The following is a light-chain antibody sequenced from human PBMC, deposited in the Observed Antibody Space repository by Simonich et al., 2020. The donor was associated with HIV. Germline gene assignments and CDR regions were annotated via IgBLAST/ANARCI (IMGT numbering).Light chain of an antibody. Sequence: EIVLTQSPATLSLSPGERATISCRASQSVSSYLAWYQQKPGQAPRLLISDASNRATGIPARFSGSGSGTDFTLTISSLEPEDFAVYYCQQRSNYPITFGQGTRLEIK. J-gene: IGKJ5*01. CDR2: DAS. V-gene: IGKV3-11*01. CDR1: QSVSSY. CDR3: QQRSNYPIT.